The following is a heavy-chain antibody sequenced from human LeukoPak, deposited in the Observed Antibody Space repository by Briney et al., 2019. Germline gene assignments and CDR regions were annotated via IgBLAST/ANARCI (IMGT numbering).Heavy chain of an antibody. Sequence: GGSLRLSCSASGFTFKSYAMHWVRQAPGKGLEYVSSINTNGANTYYADSVKGRFTISRDNSKNTLYLQMDSLRAEDTAVYYCARDRAWNYFDYWGQGTLVTVSP. CDR1: GFTFKSYA. D-gene: IGHD3-3*01. V-gene: IGHV3-64*04. CDR2: INTNGANT. J-gene: IGHJ4*02. CDR3: ARDRAWNYFDY.